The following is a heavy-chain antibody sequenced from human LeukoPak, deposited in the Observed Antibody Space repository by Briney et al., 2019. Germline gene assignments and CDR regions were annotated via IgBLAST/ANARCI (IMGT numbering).Heavy chain of an antibody. CDR2: IKSDGSMT. CDR3: ASQAVGAAFDP. V-gene: IGHV3-74*01. D-gene: IGHD2-15*01. CDR1: GFTFSGYW. Sequence: PGGSLRLSCVASGFTFSGYWMHWVRQPPGKGLVWVSRIKSDGSMTNYADSVKGRFTISRDNAKNTLYLQMNSLRAEDTAVYYCASQAVGAAFDPWGQGTLVTVSS. J-gene: IGHJ5*02.